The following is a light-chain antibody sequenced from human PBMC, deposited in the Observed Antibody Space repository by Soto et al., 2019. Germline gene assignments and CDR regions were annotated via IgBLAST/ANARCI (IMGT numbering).Light chain of an antibody. Sequence: DIQMTQSPSSLSASLGDRVTITCRASQSIINYLNWYQQKPGKAPKLLSYAASSLQSGVPSRFSGSGSGTDFTLTISSLQPEDFATYYCQQSYSTRITFGQGTRLEI. CDR1: QSIINY. CDR3: QQSYSTRIT. V-gene: IGKV1-39*01. CDR2: AAS. J-gene: IGKJ5*01.